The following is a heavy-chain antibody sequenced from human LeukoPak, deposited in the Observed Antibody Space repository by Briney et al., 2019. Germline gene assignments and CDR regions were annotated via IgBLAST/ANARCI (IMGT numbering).Heavy chain of an antibody. CDR1: GFTLTNLA. J-gene: IGHJ6*01. Sequence: GGSLRLSCTASGFTLTNLAMTWVRQAPGKGLEWVSAIGGSGGEEYHADSVKGRFTISRDNSKNTLYLQMNGLRAEDTGVYYCAKARGDGMDVWGQGTTVTVSS. CDR3: AKARGDGMDV. V-gene: IGHV3-23*01. D-gene: IGHD3-10*01. CDR2: IGGSGGEE.